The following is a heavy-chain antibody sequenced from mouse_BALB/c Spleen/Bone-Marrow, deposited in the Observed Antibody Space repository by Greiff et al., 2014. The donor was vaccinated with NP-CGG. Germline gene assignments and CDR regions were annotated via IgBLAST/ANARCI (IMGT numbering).Heavy chain of an antibody. V-gene: IGHV14-3*02. CDR2: IDPANGNT. J-gene: IGHJ4*01. CDR1: GFNIKVTY. Sequence: VQLQQSGAELVKPGASVKLSCTASGFNIKVTYMHWVKQRPEQGLEWIGRIDPANGNTKYDPKFQGKATITADTSSNTAYLQLSSLTSEDTAVYYCARWEYYAMDYWGQGASATVSS. D-gene: IGHD4-1*01. CDR3: ARWEYYAMDY.